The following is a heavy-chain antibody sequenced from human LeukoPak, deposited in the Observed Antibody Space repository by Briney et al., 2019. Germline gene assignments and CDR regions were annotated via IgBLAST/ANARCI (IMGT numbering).Heavy chain of an antibody. CDR3: ARVGALGYYYVPDYYMDV. Sequence: PGGSLRLSCAASGFTFSSYSMNWVRQAPGKGLEWVSSISSSSSYIYYADSVKGRFTISRDNAKNSLYLQMNSLRAEDTAVYYCARVGALGYYYVPDYYMDVWGKGTTVTVSS. CDR2: ISSSSSYI. V-gene: IGHV3-21*01. J-gene: IGHJ6*03. D-gene: IGHD3-22*01. CDR1: GFTFSSYS.